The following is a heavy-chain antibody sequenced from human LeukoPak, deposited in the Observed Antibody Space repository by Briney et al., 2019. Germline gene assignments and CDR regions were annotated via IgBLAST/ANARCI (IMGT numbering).Heavy chain of an antibody. Sequence: GASVKVSCKASGYTFTSYGISWVRQAPGQGLEWMGIINPSGGSTSYAQKFQGRVTMTRDTSTSTVYMELSSLRSEDTAVYYCARVVPAAISIGWFDPWGQGTLVTVSS. CDR1: GYTFTSYG. D-gene: IGHD2-2*01. J-gene: IGHJ5*02. CDR2: INPSGGST. V-gene: IGHV1-46*01. CDR3: ARVVPAAISIGWFDP.